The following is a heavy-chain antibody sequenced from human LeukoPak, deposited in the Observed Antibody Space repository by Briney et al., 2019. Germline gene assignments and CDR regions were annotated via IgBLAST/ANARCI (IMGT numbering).Heavy chain of an antibody. J-gene: IGHJ3*02. CDR3: VRGGSSPYKYNAFDI. CDR1: GFTFSSYA. Sequence: GGSLRLSCAASGFTFSSYAMSWVRQPPGKGLEWVSYISISASTTLYADSVKGRFTISRDNAKNSLYLQMNSLRAEDTAVYYCVRGGSSPYKYNAFDIWGQGTMVTVSS. V-gene: IGHV3-48*03. CDR2: ISISASTT. D-gene: IGHD2-2*01.